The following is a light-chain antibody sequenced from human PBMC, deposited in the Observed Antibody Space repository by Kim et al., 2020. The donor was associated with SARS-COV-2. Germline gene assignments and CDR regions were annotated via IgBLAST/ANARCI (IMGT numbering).Light chain of an antibody. CDR2: DGY. Sequence: VGERVTITCQESQEISNYLNWYKQKPGKAHKILIYDGYNLEKGVPSRFSGSGYGTDFTFTISSLQPEDIATYYCKQYDNLTQKITFGQGTRLEIK. CDR1: QEISNY. V-gene: IGKV1-33*01. J-gene: IGKJ5*01. CDR3: KQYDNLTQKIT.